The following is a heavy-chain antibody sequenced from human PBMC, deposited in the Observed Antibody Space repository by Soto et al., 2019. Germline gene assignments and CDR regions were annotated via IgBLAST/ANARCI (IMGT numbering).Heavy chain of an antibody. V-gene: IGHV4-30-2*01. CDR2: INSSGST. CDR3: AIDSVTGDYFDS. Sequence: QLQLQESGSGLVKPSQTLSLSCAVSGGSISSGGYSWNWIRQAPGKGLERIGYINSSGSTYYNPSRKSRVTITMDKYHNLFSLNLTSVADADTSVYFCAIDSVTGDYFDSWGQGALVTVSS. J-gene: IGHJ4*02. D-gene: IGHD2-21*01. CDR1: GGSISSGGYS.